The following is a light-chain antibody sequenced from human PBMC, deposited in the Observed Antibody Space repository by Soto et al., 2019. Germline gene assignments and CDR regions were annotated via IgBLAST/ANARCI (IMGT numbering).Light chain of an antibody. CDR2: GAS. V-gene: IGKV3-15*01. J-gene: IGKJ1*01. CDR1: QSVSNY. Sequence: EFVLTQSPATLSLSPGEGATLSCRASQSVSNYLAWYQQKPGQAPRLLIYGASTRATGIPARFSGSGSGTEFTLTISSLQSEDFAVYYCQQYDNWPPWTFGQGTKVDIK. CDR3: QQYDNWPPWT.